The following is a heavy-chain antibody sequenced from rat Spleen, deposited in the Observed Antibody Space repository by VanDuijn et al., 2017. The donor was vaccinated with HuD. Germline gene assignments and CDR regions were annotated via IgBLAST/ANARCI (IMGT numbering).Heavy chain of an antibody. CDR3: ARGNNLDY. V-gene: IGHV2-27*01. CDR2: IQSGGST. Sequence: QVQLKESEPDLVQPSQTLSLTCTVSGFSLTSYHVHWVRQPPGKGLEWMGRIQSGGSTDYNSALKSRLSISRDTSKSQVFLKMNNLQTEDTAMYFCARGNNLDYWGQGVMVTVSS. CDR1: GFSLTSYH. D-gene: IGHD1-10*01. J-gene: IGHJ2*01.